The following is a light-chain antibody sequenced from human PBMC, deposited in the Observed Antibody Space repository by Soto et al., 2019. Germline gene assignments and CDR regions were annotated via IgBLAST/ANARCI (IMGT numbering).Light chain of an antibody. J-gene: IGLJ1*01. CDR1: SSNIGAGYD. CDR3: QSNESSLSVLYV. V-gene: IGLV1-40*01. Sequence: QSVLTQPPSVSGAPGQRVTISCTGSSSNIGAGYDVHWYQQLPGTAPKLLIYGNNNRPSGVPDRFSGSKSGTSASLAITGLQAEDEADYYCQSNESSLSVLYVFGTGTKVTVL. CDR2: GNN.